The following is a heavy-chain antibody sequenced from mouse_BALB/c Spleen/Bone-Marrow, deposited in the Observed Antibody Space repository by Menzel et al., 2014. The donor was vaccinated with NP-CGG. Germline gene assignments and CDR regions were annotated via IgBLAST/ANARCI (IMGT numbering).Heavy chain of an antibody. CDR2: IDPENGNT. CDR1: GFNIKGYY. V-gene: IGHV14-1*02. D-gene: IGHD1-1*02. CDR3: ADYGPYAMDY. J-gene: IGHJ4*01. Sequence: VQLQQSGAELVRPGTLVKLSCKASGFNIKGYYMHWVKQRPEQGLEWIGWIDPENGNTIYDPKFQGKASITADTSSNTAYLQLSSLTSEDTAVYYCADYGPYAMDYWGQGTSVTVSS.